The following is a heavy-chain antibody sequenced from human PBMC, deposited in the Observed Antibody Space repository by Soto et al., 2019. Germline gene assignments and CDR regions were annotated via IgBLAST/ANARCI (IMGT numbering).Heavy chain of an antibody. J-gene: IGHJ4*02. CDR1: GFTFSTYT. CDR2: ISYDGSNK. CDR3: ARGERGSVWYVPYFDS. V-gene: IGHV3-30-3*01. D-gene: IGHD6-19*01. Sequence: LRLSCAASGFTFSTYTMHWVRQAPGKGLEWVAVISYDGSNKYYADSVKGRFTISRDNSKNTLYLQMSSLRVEDTAVYYCARGERGSVWYVPYFDSWGQGTLVTVSS.